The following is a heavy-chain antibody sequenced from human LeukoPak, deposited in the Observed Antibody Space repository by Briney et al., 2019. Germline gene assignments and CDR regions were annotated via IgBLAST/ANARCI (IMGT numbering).Heavy chain of an antibody. CDR3: ARGGYYYDSSGYYLFDY. J-gene: IGHJ4*02. CDR2: INPNSGGT. CDR1: GYTFTANY. Sequence: ASVKVSCKAPGYTFTANYMHWVRQAPGQGLEWMGWINPNSGGTKYAQKFQGRVTMTRDTTISTAYMELSSLRSDDTAVYYCARGGYYYDSSGYYLFDYWGQGTLVTVSS. V-gene: IGHV1-2*02. D-gene: IGHD3-22*01.